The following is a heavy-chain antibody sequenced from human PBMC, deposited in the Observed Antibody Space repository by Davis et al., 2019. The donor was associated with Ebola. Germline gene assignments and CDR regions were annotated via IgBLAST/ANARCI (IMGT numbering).Heavy chain of an antibody. J-gene: IGHJ4*02. V-gene: IGHV1-3*01. CDR1: GYTFTSYA. D-gene: IGHD3-9*01. Sequence: ASVKVSCKASGYTFTSYAMHWVRQAPGQRLEWMGWINAGNGNTKYSQKFQGRVTITRDTSASTAYMELSSLRSEDTAVYYCARDPPYYDILTGRGYWGQGTLVTVSS. CDR2: INAGNGNT. CDR3: ARDPPYYDILTGRGY.